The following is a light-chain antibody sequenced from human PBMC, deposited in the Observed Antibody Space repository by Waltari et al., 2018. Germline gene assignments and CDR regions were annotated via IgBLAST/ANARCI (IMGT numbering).Light chain of an antibody. CDR3: QQRKRPPYT. J-gene: IGKJ2*01. CDR2: DAS. CDR1: QTVDSL. V-gene: IGKV3-11*01. Sequence: IVLKQSPPNLSLSTGERVTLSCTTSQTVDSLLAWYQQKPGQSPRLLIHDASHRASDIPPRFSGTGSGTEFSLTISSLEPEDFAVYYCQQRKRPPYTFGLGTKLE.